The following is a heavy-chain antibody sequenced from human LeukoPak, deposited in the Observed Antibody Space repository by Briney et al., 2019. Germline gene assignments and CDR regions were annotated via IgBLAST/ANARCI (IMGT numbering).Heavy chain of an antibody. J-gene: IGHJ4*02. CDR2: ISADGGST. CDR3: AKESGKLDY. Sequence: GSLRLSCVASGLNFDDSAMHWVRQAPGKGLEWVSLISADGGSTFSADSVKGRFSISRDNSKNSLYLQMNSLRSEDTAMYYCAKESGKLDYWGQGTLVAVSS. V-gene: IGHV3-43*02. CDR1: GLNFDDSA.